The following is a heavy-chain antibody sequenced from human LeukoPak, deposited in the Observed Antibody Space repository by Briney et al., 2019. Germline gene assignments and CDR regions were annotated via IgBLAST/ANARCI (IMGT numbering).Heavy chain of an antibody. J-gene: IGHJ4*02. V-gene: IGHV4-34*01. CDR1: GGSFSGYC. CDR2: INHSGST. CDR3: ARDRGTFDY. Sequence: PSETLSLTCAVYGGSFSGYCWSWIRQPPGKGLEWIGEINHSGSTNYNPSLKSRVTISVDTSKNQFSLKLSSVTAADTAVYYCARDRGTFDYWGQGTLVTVSS. D-gene: IGHD3-10*01.